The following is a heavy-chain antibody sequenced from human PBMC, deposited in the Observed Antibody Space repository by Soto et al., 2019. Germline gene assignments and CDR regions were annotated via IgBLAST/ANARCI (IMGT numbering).Heavy chain of an antibody. Sequence: GGSLRLSCSTSGFTFGDYVMTWFRQAPGKGLEWVGLIRSKSYGKTTEYAASATDRFTISRDDSKRIAYLQMNSLKADDTAVYYCTRERWDYGDPKCYSDLWGRGTLVTVSS. CDR2: IRSKSYGKTT. CDR3: TRERWDYGDPKCYSDL. CDR1: GFTFGDYV. V-gene: IGHV3-49*03. D-gene: IGHD4-17*01. J-gene: IGHJ2*01.